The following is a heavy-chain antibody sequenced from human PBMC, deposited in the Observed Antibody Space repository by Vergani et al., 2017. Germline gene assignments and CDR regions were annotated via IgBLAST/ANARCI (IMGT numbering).Heavy chain of an antibody. V-gene: IGHV1-69*01. CDR2: IIPIFGTA. D-gene: IGHD3-3*01. CDR3: ASRDITICGVVIMGGYYYYGRDV. CDR1: GGTSSSYA. Sequence: QVQLVQSGAEVKKPGSSVKVSCKASGGTSSSYAISGVRQAPGQGREWRGGIIPIFGTANYAQKFQGRVTITADETTSTADMELSSLRSEDTAVYYCASRDITICGVVIMGGYYYYGRDVWGQ. J-gene: IGHJ6*02.